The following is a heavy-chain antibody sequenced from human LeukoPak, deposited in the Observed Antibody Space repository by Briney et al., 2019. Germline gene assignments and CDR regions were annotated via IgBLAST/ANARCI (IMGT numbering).Heavy chain of an antibody. CDR3: ARDRVTMVRGVNYYFDY. Sequence: PGGSLRLSCASSGFTFSSYWMSWVRQAPGKGLEWVANIKQDGSEKYYVDSVKGRFTISRDNAKNSLYLQMNSLRAEDTAVYYCARDRVTMVRGVNYYFDYRGQGTLVTVSS. CDR1: GFTFSSYW. D-gene: IGHD3-10*01. V-gene: IGHV3-7*05. J-gene: IGHJ4*02. CDR2: IKQDGSEK.